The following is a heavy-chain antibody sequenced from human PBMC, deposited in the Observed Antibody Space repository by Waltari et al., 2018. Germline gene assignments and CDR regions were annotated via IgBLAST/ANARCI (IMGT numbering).Heavy chain of an antibody. J-gene: IGHJ4*02. CDR1: GGSFSGYY. CDR3: ARSYGGAIRNFDY. D-gene: IGHD3-10*01. V-gene: IGHV4-34*01. CDR2: ITHSGST. Sequence: QVQLQQWGAGLLKSSEHLSLSCVVSGGSFSGYYWNWIRKPPGKGLEWIGEITHSGSTNYNPSLKSRLTIAVDSSKNQFSLKLNSVTAADTAVYYCARSYGGAIRNFDYWGQGILVTVSS.